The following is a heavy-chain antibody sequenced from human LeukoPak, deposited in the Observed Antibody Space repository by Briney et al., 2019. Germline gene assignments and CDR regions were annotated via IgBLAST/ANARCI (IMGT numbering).Heavy chain of an antibody. CDR3: ASSSHDAFDI. CDR1: GFTFSSYA. D-gene: IGHD6-13*01. CDR2: ISYDGSNK. J-gene: IGHJ3*02. Sequence: PGGSLRLSCAASGFTFSSYAMHWVRQAPGKGLEWVAVISYDGSNKYYADSVKGRFTISRDNSKNTLYLQMNSLRAEDTAVYYCASSSHDAFDIWGQGTVVTVSS. V-gene: IGHV3-30-3*01.